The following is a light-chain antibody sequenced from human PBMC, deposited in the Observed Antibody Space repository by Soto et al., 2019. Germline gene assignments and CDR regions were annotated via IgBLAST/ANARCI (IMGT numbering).Light chain of an antibody. CDR2: DAS. V-gene: IGKV1-33*01. J-gene: IGKJ4*01. Sequence: DIQMTQSPSSLSASVGDRVTITCQASQDISNYLNWYQQKPGKAPKLLIYDASNLETGVPSRFSGSGSGTDFTFTISTLQPEDVATYYCQQAATFPLTFGGGTEVEIK. CDR1: QDISNY. CDR3: QQAATFPLT.